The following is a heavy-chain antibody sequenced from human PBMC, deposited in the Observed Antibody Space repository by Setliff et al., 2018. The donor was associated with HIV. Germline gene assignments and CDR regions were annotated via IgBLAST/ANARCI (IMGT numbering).Heavy chain of an antibody. CDR3: ARVVWMAAAGTIDY. V-gene: IGHV4-30-4*08. D-gene: IGHD6-13*01. J-gene: IGHJ4*02. Sequence: SETLSLTCTVSGGSINTGHYYWSWIRHHPGKGLEWIAYIYYTGNTYFNPSLKSRVTISVDTSKNQFSLKLSSVTAADTAVYYCARVVWMAAAGTIDYWGQGKLVTVSS. CDR1: GGSINTGHYY. CDR2: IYYTGNT.